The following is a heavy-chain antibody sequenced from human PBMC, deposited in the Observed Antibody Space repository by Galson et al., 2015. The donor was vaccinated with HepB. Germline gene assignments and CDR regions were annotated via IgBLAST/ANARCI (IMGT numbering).Heavy chain of an antibody. D-gene: IGHD5-18*01. CDR2: ISGSGGST. V-gene: IGHV3-23*01. CDR1: GFTFSSYA. CDR3: AKDGGRGYSYGQIDY. J-gene: IGHJ4*02. Sequence: SLRLSCAASGFTFSSYAMSWVRQAPGKGLEWVSAISGSGGSTYYADSVKGRFTISRDNSKNTLYLQMNSLRAEDTAVYYCAKDGGRGYSYGQIDYWGQGTLVTVSS.